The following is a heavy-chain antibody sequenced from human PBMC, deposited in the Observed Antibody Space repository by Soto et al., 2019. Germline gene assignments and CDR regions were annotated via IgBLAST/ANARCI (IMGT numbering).Heavy chain of an antibody. D-gene: IGHD4-17*01. V-gene: IGHV4-39*01. Sequence: QLQLQESGPGLVKPSETLSLTCTVSGGSISSSSYYWGWIRQPPGKGLEWIGSIYYSGSTYYNQSIKSRVPISVDTSKNQFSLKLSSVTAADTAVYYCASLASVVSTEDWYFDLWGRGTLVTVSS. J-gene: IGHJ2*01. CDR2: IYYSGST. CDR1: GGSISSSSYY. CDR3: ASLASVVSTEDWYFDL.